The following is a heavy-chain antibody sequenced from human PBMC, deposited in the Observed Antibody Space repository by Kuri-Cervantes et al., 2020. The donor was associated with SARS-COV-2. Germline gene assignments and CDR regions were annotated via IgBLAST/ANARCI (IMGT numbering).Heavy chain of an antibody. J-gene: IGHJ3*02. CDR2: IIPIFGTA. CDR1: GGTFSSYA. Sequence: SVKVSCKASGGTFSSYAISWVRQAPGQGLEWMGGIIPIFGTANYAQKFQGRVTNTADESTSTAYMELSSLRSEDTAVYYCARGLFNAMIVDDAFDIWGQGTMVTVSS. V-gene: IGHV1-69*13. CDR3: ARGLFNAMIVDDAFDI. D-gene: IGHD3-22*01.